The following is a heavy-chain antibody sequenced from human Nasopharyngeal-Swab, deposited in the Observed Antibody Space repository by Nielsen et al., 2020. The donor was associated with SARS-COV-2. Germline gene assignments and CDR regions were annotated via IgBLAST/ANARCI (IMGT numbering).Heavy chain of an antibody. CDR3: ARFGDPGIAAAGTWFDP. J-gene: IGHJ5*02. D-gene: IGHD6-13*01. CDR1: GYSFTSYW. CDR2: IYPGDSDT. Sequence: GESLKISCKGSGYSFTSYWIGWVRQMPGKGLEWMGIIYPGDSDTSYSPSFQGQVTISADKSISTAYLQWSSLKASDTAMYYCARFGDPGIAAAGTWFDPWGQGTLVTVSS. V-gene: IGHV5-51*01.